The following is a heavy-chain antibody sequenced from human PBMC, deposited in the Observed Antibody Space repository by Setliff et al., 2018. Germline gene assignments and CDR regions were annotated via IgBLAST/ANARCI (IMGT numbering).Heavy chain of an antibody. CDR3: ARSRSNFWSGYFNWFDP. J-gene: IGHJ5*02. D-gene: IGHD3-3*01. CDR1: GYSFTSYW. Sequence: GESLKISCKGSGYSFTSYWIGWVRQMPGKGLEWMGIIYPGDSDTRYSPSFQGQVTISADKSISTAYLQWSSRKASDTAMYYCARSRSNFWSGYFNWFDPWGQGTLVTVSS. CDR2: IYPGDSDT. V-gene: IGHV5-51*01.